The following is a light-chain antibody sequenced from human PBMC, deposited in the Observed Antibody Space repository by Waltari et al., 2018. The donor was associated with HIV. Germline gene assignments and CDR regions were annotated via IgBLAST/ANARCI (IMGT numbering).Light chain of an antibody. CDR1: QSVLYSSNNKNY. J-gene: IGKJ1*01. CDR2: WAS. CDR3: QQYYSTPRT. V-gene: IGKV4-1*01. Sequence: IVMTQSPDSLTVSLGERATINRKSSQSVLYSSNNKNYLAWYQQKPGQPPKLLIYWASTRESGVPDRFSGSGSGTDFTLTISSLQAEDVALYYCQQYYSTPRTFGQGTKVEVK.